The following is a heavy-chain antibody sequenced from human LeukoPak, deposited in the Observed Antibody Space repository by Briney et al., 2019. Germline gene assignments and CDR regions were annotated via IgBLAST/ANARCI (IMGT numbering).Heavy chain of an antibody. CDR3: AREPYDYVWGSLRWFDP. CDR1: GGSISSYY. V-gene: IGHV4-59*01. J-gene: IGHJ5*02. D-gene: IGHD3-16*01. CDR2: IYYSGST. Sequence: SETLSLTCTVSGGSISSYYWSWIRQPPGKGLEWIGYIYYSGSTNYNPSLKSRVTISVDTSKNQFSLKLSSVTAADTAVYYCAREPYDYVWGSLRWFDPWDQGTLVTVSS.